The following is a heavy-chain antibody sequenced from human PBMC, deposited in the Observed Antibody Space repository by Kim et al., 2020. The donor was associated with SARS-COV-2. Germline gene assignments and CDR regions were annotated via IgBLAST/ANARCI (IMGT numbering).Heavy chain of an antibody. CDR3: ARGYCSSTSCPNWFDP. V-gene: IGHV1-69*04. CDR1: GGTFSSYA. J-gene: IGHJ5*02. Sequence: SVKVSCKASGGTFSSYAISWVRQAPGQGLEXXGRIIXILGIANYAQKFQGRVTMTADKHTSTAYXELSSLRSEATAVYYCARGYCSSTSCPNWFDPWGQGTLVTVSS. D-gene: IGHD2-2*01. CDR2: IIXILGIA.